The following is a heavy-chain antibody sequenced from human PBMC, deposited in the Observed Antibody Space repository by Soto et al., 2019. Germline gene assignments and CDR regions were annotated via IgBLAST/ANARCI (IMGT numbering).Heavy chain of an antibody. CDR1: GYSFTSYW. CDR2: IYPGDSDT. D-gene: IGHD7-27*01. J-gene: IGHJ3*02. V-gene: IGHV5-51*01. Sequence: GESLKISCKGSGYSFTSYWIGWVRQMPGKGLEWMGIIYPGDSDTRYCPSFQGQVTISADKSISTAYLQWSSLKASDTAMYYCASEGPNWGSGLDAFDIWGQGTMVTVSS. CDR3: ASEGPNWGSGLDAFDI.